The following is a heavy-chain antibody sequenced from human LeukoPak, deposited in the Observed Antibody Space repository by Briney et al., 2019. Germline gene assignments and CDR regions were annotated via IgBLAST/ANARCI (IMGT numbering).Heavy chain of an antibody. V-gene: IGHV3-43D*03. D-gene: IGHD3-10*01. CDR1: GFTFDDYA. CDR3: AKAAYGSESYYDPFDY. Sequence: PGGSLRLSCAASGFTFDDYAMHWVRQAPGKGLEWVSLISWDGGSTYYADSVKGRFTISRDNSNTSLYLQMNSLRAEDTAVYYCAKAAYGSESYYDPFDYWGQGTLVTVSS. CDR2: ISWDGGST. J-gene: IGHJ4*02.